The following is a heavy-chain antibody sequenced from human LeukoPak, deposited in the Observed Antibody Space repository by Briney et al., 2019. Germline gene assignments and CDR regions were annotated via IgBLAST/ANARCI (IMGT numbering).Heavy chain of an antibody. Sequence: PGGSLRLSCAASGFTFSSYVMSWVRQAPGKGLEWVSVIGGSGGTTYYADSVKGRFTISRDNAKNSLYLQMNSLRDEDTAVYYCASLIVVVPAAIGPYYYGMDVWGQGTTVTVSS. CDR2: IGGSGGTT. V-gene: IGHV3-23*01. D-gene: IGHD2-2*02. J-gene: IGHJ6*02. CDR3: ASLIVVVPAAIGPYYYGMDV. CDR1: GFTFSSYV.